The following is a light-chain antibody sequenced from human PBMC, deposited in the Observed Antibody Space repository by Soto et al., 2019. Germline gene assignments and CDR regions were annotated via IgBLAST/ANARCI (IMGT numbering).Light chain of an antibody. J-gene: IGLJ1*01. CDR2: SNN. V-gene: IGLV1-44*01. Sequence: QSVLTQPPSASGTPGQRVTTSCSGSSSNIGSNTVNWYQQLPGTAPKLLIYSNNQRPSGVPDRFSGSKSGTSASLASSGLQSEDEGDYYCAAWDDSLNGYVFGTGTKLTVL. CDR1: SSNIGSNT. CDR3: AAWDDSLNGYV.